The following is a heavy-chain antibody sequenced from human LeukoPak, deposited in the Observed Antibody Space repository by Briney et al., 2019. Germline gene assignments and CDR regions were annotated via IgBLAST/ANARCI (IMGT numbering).Heavy chain of an antibody. CDR2: ISGSGGNK. CDR3: ARRAGAYSHPYDY. D-gene: IGHD4/OR15-4a*01. V-gene: IGHV3-23*01. J-gene: IGHJ4*02. CDR1: GITFSNYA. Sequence: GGSLRLSCAASGITFSNYAMSWVRQAPGKGREWVSAISGSGGNKYYTDSVKGRFAISRDNSKNTLYLQMNSLRAEDTAVYYCARRAGAYSHPYDYWGQGTLVTVSS.